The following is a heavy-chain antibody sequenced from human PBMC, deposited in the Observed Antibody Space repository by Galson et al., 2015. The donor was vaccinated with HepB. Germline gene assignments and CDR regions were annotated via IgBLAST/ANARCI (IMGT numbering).Heavy chain of an antibody. CDR3: VRDGPGASAGSGYDY. CDR2: ISSNSKSI. D-gene: IGHD6-13*01. Sequence: SLRLSCAASGFTFSNYAMNWVRQAPGKGLEWVSHISSNSKSIHYADSVRGRFTISRDNAKNSLYLQMNSLRDDDTAVYYCVRDGPGASAGSGYDYWGQGTLVTVSS. J-gene: IGHJ4*02. CDR1: GFTFSNYA. V-gene: IGHV3-48*02.